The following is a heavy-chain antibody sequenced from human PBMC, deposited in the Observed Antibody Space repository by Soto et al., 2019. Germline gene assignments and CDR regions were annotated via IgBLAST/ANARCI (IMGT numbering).Heavy chain of an antibody. CDR2: IIPIFGTA. CDR3: ARDSGGSSWYNWFDP. CDR1: GGTFSRYA. Sequence: RASVKVSCKASGGTFSRYAISWVRQAPGQGLEWMGGIIPIFGTANYAQKFQGRVTITADKSTSTAYMELSSLRSEDTAVYYCARDSGGSSWYNWFDPWGQGTLVTVSS. J-gene: IGHJ5*02. D-gene: IGHD6-13*01. V-gene: IGHV1-69*06.